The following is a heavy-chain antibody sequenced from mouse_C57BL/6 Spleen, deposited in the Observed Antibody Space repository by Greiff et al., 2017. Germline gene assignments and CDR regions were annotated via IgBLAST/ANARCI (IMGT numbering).Heavy chain of an antibody. CDR2: IYPGDGDT. Sequence: QVQLQQSGAELVKPGASVKISCKASGYAFSSYWLNWVKQRPGKGLEWIGQIYPGDGDTNYKGKFKGKATLTADKSSSTAYMQLSSLTSVDSAGYFCEISRSYYGSSYWYFDVWGTGTTVTVSS. J-gene: IGHJ1*03. D-gene: IGHD1-1*01. CDR3: EISRSYYGSSYWYFDV. CDR1: GYAFSSYW. V-gene: IGHV1-80*01.